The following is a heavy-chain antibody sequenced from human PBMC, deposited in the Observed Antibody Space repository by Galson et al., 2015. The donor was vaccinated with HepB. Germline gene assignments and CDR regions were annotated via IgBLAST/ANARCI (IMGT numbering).Heavy chain of an antibody. Sequence: SLRLSCAASGFTFSNAWMSWVRQAPGKGLEWVGRIKSKTDGGTTDYAAPVKGRFTISRDDSKNTLYLQMNSLKTEDTAVYYCTTGYNYGDYDYWGQGTLVTVSS. J-gene: IGHJ4*02. CDR3: TTGYNYGDYDY. CDR1: GFTFSNAW. V-gene: IGHV3-15*01. CDR2: IKSKTDGGTT. D-gene: IGHD4-17*01.